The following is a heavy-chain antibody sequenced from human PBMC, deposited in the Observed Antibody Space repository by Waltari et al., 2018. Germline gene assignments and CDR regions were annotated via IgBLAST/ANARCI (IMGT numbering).Heavy chain of an antibody. J-gene: IGHJ4*02. V-gene: IGHV3-7*01. D-gene: IGHD6-13*01. CDR3: ARDSSSSWSDY. CDR2: ITQDGSEK. CDR1: GFTFSSYW. Sequence: EVQLVESGGGLVQPGGSLRLSCAASGFTFSSYWMSWVRQAPGKGLEWVANITQDGSEKYYVDSVKGRFTISRDNAKNSLYLQMNSLRAEDTAVYYCARDSSSSWSDYWGQGTLVTVSS.